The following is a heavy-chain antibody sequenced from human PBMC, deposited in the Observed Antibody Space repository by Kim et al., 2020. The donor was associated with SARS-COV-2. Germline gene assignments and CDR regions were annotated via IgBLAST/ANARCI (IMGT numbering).Heavy chain of an antibody. CDR3: ARDSHGSYYFDY. Sequence: SYADSVKGRFTISRDNSKNTLYLQMNSLRADDTAVYYCARDSHGSYYFDYWGQGTLVTVSS. D-gene: IGHD5-18*01. J-gene: IGHJ4*02. V-gene: IGHV3-33*01.